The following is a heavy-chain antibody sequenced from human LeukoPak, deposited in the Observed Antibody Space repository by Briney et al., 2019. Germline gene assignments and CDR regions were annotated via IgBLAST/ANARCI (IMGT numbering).Heavy chain of an antibody. CDR2: FDPEDGET. V-gene: IGHV1-24*01. CDR1: GYTLTELS. Sequence: ASVKVSCKVSGYTLTELSMHWVRQAPGKGLEWMGGFDPEDGETIYAQKFQGRVTMTEDTSTDTAYMELSSLRSEDTAVYYCATDGPRKLLPRPFDYWGQGTLVTVSS. D-gene: IGHD3-10*01. J-gene: IGHJ4*02. CDR3: ATDGPRKLLPRPFDY.